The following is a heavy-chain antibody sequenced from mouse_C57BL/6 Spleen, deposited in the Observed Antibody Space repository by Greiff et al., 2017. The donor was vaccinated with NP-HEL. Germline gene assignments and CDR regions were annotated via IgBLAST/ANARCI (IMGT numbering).Heavy chain of an antibody. CDR1: GYAFSSSW. CDR3: ACLLPMDYWV. Sequence: QVQLQQSGPELVKPGASVKISCKASGYAFSSSWMNWVKQRPGKGLEWIGRIYPGDGDTNYNGKFKGKATLTADKSSSTAYMQLSSLTSEDSAVYFYACLLPMDYWVWGTGTTVTVSS. CDR2: IYPGDGDT. D-gene: IGHD1-1*01. J-gene: IGHJ1*03. V-gene: IGHV1-82*01.